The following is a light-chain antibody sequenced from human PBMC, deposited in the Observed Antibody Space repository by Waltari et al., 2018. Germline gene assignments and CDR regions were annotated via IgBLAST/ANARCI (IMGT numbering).Light chain of an antibody. J-gene: IGLJ3*02. CDR1: SSNIGSYY. CDR3: ATWDDSLTGWV. Sequence: QSVLTQPPSASGTPGQRVTISCSGSSSNIGSYYVYWYQQLSGTAPKLLIYRNNEQPSGVPDRFSGSKSGTSASLAITGLRSEDEAHYYCATWDDSLTGWVFGGGTKLAVL. V-gene: IGLV1-47*01. CDR2: RNN.